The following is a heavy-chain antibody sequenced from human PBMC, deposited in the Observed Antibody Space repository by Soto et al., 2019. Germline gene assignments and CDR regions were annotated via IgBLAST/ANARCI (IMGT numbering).Heavy chain of an antibody. CDR3: AKDRGPFCVAARCYAMDV. CDR2: ITSSGDST. D-gene: IGHD6-6*01. CDR1: GFTFSSYA. J-gene: IGHJ6*02. Sequence: GGSLRLSCAASGFTFSSYAMSWVRQAPGKGLEWVSAITSSGDSTYYIDSVKGRFTISRDNSKNTLYLQMNSLRGEDTAVYYCAKDRGPFCVAARCYAMDVWGQGTTVTVSS. V-gene: IGHV3-23*01.